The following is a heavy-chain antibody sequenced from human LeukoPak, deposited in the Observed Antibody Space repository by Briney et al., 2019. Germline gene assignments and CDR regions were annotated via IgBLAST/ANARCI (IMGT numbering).Heavy chain of an antibody. CDR3: ARGGPARSWVY. CDR2: ISTSGSTR. V-gene: IGHV3-48*02. Sequence: GGSLRLSCAASGFTFSSYAMAWVRQAPGKGLEWVSYISTSGSTRYYTDSVKGRFTISRDNAKNSLYLQMNSLRDGDTAVYYCARGGPARSWVYWGQGTLVTVSS. D-gene: IGHD6-6*01. CDR1: GFTFSSYA. J-gene: IGHJ4*02.